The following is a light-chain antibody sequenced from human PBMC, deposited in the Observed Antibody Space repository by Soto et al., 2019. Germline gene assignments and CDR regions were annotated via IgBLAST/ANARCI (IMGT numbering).Light chain of an antibody. CDR1: QGVXSY. V-gene: IGKV3-11*01. Sequence: IVLTQCPATLSLSPGERATLACRASQGVXSYLAWYKQKPGQAPRILISDQSNRATGIPARFSGSGSGKDFTLTINSLEPEDFAVYYCQQRSKWPSSTFGQGTRLEIK. J-gene: IGKJ5*01. CDR2: DQS. CDR3: QQRSKWPSST.